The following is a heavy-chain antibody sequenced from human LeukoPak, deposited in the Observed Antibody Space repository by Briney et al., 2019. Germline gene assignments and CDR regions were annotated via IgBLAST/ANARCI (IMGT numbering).Heavy chain of an antibody. CDR2: IKSETDGGTT. J-gene: IGHJ4*02. Sequence: GGSLRLSCAVSGFTFTIAWMSWVRQVPGKGLEWVGRIKSETDGGTTDYAAPVKGRFTISRDDSKNALYLQMNSLEAEDTAVYYCTTVGCSGGACFFFDYWGQGTLVTVSS. D-gene: IGHD2-15*01. V-gene: IGHV3-15*01. CDR3: TTVGCSGGACFFFDY. CDR1: GFTFTIAW.